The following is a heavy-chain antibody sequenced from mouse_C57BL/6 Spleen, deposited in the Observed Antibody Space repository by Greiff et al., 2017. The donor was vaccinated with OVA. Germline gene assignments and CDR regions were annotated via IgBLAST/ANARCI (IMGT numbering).Heavy chain of an antibody. CDR1: GFTFSSYA. Sequence: EVQGVESGEGLVKPGGSLKLSCAASGFTFSSYAMSWVRQTPEKRLEWVAYISSGGDYIYYADTVKGRFTIYRDNARNTLYLQMSSLKSEDTAMYYCTRDLGRHAMDYWGQGTSVTVSS. V-gene: IGHV5-9-1*02. CDR2: ISSGGDYI. J-gene: IGHJ4*01. CDR3: TRDLGRHAMDY. D-gene: IGHD4-1*01.